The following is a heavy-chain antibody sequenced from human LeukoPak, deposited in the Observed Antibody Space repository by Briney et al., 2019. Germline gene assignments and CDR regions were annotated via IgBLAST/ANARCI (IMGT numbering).Heavy chain of an antibody. J-gene: IGHJ3*02. CDR1: GYTFTYYY. V-gene: IGHV1-46*01. CDR2: INPSSGST. CDR3: ARDHSSQGAFHI. D-gene: IGHD2-2*01. Sequence: ASVKVSCKASGYTFTYYYLHWVRQAPGQGLEWMGIINPSSGSTTYAQKFQGRVTMTRDTSTGTVYMDLSSLRSEDTAVYYCARDHSSQGAFHIWGQGTMVTVSS.